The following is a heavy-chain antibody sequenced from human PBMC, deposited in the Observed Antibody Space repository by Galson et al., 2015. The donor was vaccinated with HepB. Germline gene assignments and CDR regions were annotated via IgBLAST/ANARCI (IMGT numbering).Heavy chain of an antibody. V-gene: IGHV3-30*04. CDR1: GFTLSGFA. CDR2: IANEGSNT. D-gene: IGHD2-15*01. CDR3: ARGLRAVMTAKYFVH. J-gene: IGHJ1*01. Sequence: SLRLSCAASGFTLSGFAMHWVRQAPGKGLEWVAGIANEGSNTYYADSVKGRFTISRDKSKNTLYLQMNSLRPEDTAVYYCARGLRAVMTAKYFVHWGQGTLVTVSS.